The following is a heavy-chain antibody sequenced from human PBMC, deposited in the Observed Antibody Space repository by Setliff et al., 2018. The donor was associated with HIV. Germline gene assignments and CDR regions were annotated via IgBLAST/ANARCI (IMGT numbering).Heavy chain of an antibody. CDR1: GYTFTDYY. Sequence: ASVKVSCKVSGYTFTDYYIHWVQQAPGKGLEWMGRVDPEDGETTYAEKFQGIITITADTSTDTDYLELSSLRSEDSDFYYCTNQLDSSGYCGSDYFDYWGQGALVTVSS. J-gene: IGHJ4*02. D-gene: IGHD3-22*01. CDR3: TNQLDSSGYCGSDYFDY. CDR2: VDPEDGET. V-gene: IGHV1-69-2*01.